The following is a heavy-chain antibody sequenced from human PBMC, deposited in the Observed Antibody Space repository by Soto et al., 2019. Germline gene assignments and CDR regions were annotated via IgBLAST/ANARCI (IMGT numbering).Heavy chain of an antibody. D-gene: IGHD3-22*01. CDR1: GFTFDDYG. J-gene: IGHJ4*02. CDR2: INWNGGST. CDR3: ARDRRGSYYDSSGYYYFDY. Sequence: GGSLRLSCAASGFTFDDYGMSWVRQAPGKGLEWVSGINWNGGSTGYADSVKGRFTISRDNAKNSLYLQMNSLRAEDTALYYCARDRRGSYYDSSGYYYFDYWGQGTLVTVSS. V-gene: IGHV3-20*04.